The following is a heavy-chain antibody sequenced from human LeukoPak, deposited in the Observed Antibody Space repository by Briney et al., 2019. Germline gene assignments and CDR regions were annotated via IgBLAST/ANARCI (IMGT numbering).Heavy chain of an antibody. Sequence: PGGSPRLSCAASGFTFSSYAMSWVRQAPGKGLEWVSAISGSGGSTYYADSVKGRFTISRDNSKNTLYVQMNSLRAEDTAVYYCARDLGYGDYPPLDCWGQGTLVTVSS. CDR1: GFTFSSYA. CDR3: ARDLGYGDYPPLDC. J-gene: IGHJ4*02. D-gene: IGHD4-17*01. V-gene: IGHV3-23*01. CDR2: ISGSGGST.